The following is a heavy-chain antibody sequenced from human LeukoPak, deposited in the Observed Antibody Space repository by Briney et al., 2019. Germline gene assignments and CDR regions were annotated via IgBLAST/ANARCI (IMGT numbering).Heavy chain of an antibody. Sequence: SVKVSCKASGYTFTGYYMHWVRQAPGQGLEWMGRIIPIFGTANYAQKFQGRVTITTDESTSTAYMELSSLRSEDTAVYYCARHSGYLFQHWGQGTLVTVSS. CDR3: ARHSGYLFQH. CDR2: IIPIFGTA. D-gene: IGHD3-22*01. CDR1: GYTFTGYY. V-gene: IGHV1-69*05. J-gene: IGHJ1*01.